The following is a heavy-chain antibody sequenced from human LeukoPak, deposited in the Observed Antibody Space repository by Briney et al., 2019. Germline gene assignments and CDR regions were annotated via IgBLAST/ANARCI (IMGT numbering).Heavy chain of an antibody. J-gene: IGHJ4*02. Sequence: ASVKVSCKASGYTFTSHAVHWVRQAPGQRLEWMGWINAGNGNTKYSQNFQGRVTITRDTSASTAYMELSSLRSEDTAVYYCARGLIQTTVTNWGQGTLVTVSS. CDR3: ARGLIQTTVTN. CDR2: INAGNGNT. V-gene: IGHV1-3*01. D-gene: IGHD4-17*01. CDR1: GYTFTSHA.